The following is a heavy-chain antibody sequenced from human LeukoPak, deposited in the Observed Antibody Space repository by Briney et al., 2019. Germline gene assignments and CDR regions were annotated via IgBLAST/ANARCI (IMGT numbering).Heavy chain of an antibody. CDR3: ARDNPNCSGGSCYERSFDY. D-gene: IGHD2-15*01. CDR1: GYSISSGYY. V-gene: IGHV4-38-2*02. J-gene: IGHJ4*02. CDR2: IYHSGST. Sequence: SETLSLTCTVSGYSISSGYYWGWIRQPPGKGLEWIGSIYHSGSTYYNPSLKSRVTISVDKSKNQFSLKLSSVTAADTAVYYCARDNPNCSGGSCYERSFDYWGQGTLVTVSS.